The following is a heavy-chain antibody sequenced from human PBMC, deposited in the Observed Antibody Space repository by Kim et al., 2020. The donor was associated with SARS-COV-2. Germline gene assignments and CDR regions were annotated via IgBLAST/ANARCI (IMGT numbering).Heavy chain of an antibody. Sequence: SETLSLTCTVSGGSISSSSYYWGWIRQPPGKGLEWIGSIYYSGSTYYNPSLKSRVTISVDTSKNQFSLKLSSVTAADTAVYYCATLRPLYRAAAGRRWFDPWGQGTLVTVSS. D-gene: IGHD6-13*01. CDR2: IYYSGST. V-gene: IGHV4-39*01. J-gene: IGHJ5*02. CDR1: GGSISSSSYY. CDR3: ATLRPLYRAAAGRRWFDP.